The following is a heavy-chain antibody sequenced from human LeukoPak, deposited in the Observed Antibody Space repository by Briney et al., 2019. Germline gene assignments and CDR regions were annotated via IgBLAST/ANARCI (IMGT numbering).Heavy chain of an antibody. V-gene: IGHV3-21*01. CDR3: ARPTTGFLYSGSYLY. D-gene: IGHD1-26*01. Sequence: GGSLRLSCAASGFTFSSYSMNWVRRAPGKGLEWVSSISSSSSYIYYADSVKGRFTISRDNAKNSLYLQMNSLRAEDTAVCYCARPTTGFLYSGSYLYWGQGTLVTVSS. J-gene: IGHJ4*02. CDR2: ISSSSSYI. CDR1: GFTFSSYS.